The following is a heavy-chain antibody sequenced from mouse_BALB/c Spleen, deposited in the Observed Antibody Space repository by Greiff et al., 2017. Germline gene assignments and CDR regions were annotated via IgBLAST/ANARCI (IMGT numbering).Heavy chain of an antibody. J-gene: IGHJ4*01. CDR3: IYYYGSRYYYAMDY. CDR1: GFNIKDYY. Sequence: VHVKQSGAELVRSGASVKLSCTASGFNIKDYYMHWVKQRPEQGLEWIGWIDPENGDTEYAPKFQGKATMTADTSSNTAYLQLSSLTSEDTAVYYCIYYYGSRYYYAMDYWGQGTSVTVSS. V-gene: IGHV14-4*02. CDR2: IDPENGDT. D-gene: IGHD1-1*01.